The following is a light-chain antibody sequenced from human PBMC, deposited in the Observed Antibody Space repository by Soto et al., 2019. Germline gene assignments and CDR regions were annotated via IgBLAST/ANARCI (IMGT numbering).Light chain of an antibody. CDR3: ATWDDTLRSWV. J-gene: IGLJ3*02. CDR1: SSDVGSYNL. CDR2: EGS. V-gene: IGLV2-14*02. Sequence: QSALTQPASVSGSPGQSITISCTGTSSDVGSYNLVSWYQQHPGKAPKLMIYEGSKRPSGVSNRFSGSKSGTSASLTISGLHSDDEADYPCATWDDTLRSWVFGGGTKLTVL.